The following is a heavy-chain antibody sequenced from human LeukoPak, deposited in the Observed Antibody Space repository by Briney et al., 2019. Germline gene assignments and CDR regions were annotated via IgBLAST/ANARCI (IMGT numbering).Heavy chain of an antibody. CDR3: ARIGAGSSRDY. V-gene: IGHV3-21*01. J-gene: IGHJ4*02. Sequence: GGSLRLSCAASGFTFNNFAMTWVRQAPGEGLEWVSSIVGSSSTYYADSLKGRFTISRDNAKNSLYLQMNSLRAEDTAVYYCARIGAGSSRDYWGQGTLVTVSS. CDR2: IVGSSST. D-gene: IGHD6-13*01. CDR1: GFTFNNFA.